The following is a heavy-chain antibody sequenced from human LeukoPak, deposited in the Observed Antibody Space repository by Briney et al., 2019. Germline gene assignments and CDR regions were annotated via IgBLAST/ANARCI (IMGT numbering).Heavy chain of an antibody. CDR1: EFTFSAHA. D-gene: IGHD3-9*01. V-gene: IGHV3-30*02. CDR2: VRYGGNIK. J-gene: IGHJ4*02. Sequence: PGWSLRLSCAASEFTFSAHAMHWIRQAPGRGLAWVAFVRYGGNIKYYADSVKGRFTISRDNSKNTLYLQMNSLRPEDTAVYYCTKDLGTEYNIFDYWGQGTLVTVSS. CDR3: TKDLGTEYNIFDY.